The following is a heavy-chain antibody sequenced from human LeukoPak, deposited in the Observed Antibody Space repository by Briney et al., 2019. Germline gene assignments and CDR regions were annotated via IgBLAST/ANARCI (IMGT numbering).Heavy chain of an antibody. D-gene: IGHD4-23*01. CDR2: IIPILGIA. CDR1: GYTLTELS. CDR3: ARETTVVTLNWFDP. V-gene: IGHV1-69*04. J-gene: IGHJ5*02. Sequence: SVKVSCKVSGYTLTELSMHWVRQAPGQGLEWMGRIIPILGIANCAQKFQGRVTITADKSTSTAHMELSSLRSEDTAVYYCARETTVVTLNWFDPWGQGTLVTVSS.